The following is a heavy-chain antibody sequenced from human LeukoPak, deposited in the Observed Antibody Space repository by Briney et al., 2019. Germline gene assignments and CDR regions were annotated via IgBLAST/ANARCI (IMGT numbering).Heavy chain of an antibody. V-gene: IGHV1-2*02. CDR1: GYTFTGYY. CDR2: INPNSGGT. CDR3: AREGGYSGYDPAALRV. J-gene: IGHJ4*02. D-gene: IGHD5-12*01. Sequence: ASVKVSCKASGYTFTGYYMHWVRQAPGQGLEWMGWINPNSGGTNYAQKFQGRVTMTRDTSISTAYMELSRLRSDDTAVYYCAREGGYSGYDPAALRVWGQGTLVIVSS.